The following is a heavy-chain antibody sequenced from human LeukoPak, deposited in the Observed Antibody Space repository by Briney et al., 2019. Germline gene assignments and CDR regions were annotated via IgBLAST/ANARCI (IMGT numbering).Heavy chain of an antibody. Sequence: SETLSLTCTVSGGSISSYYWSWIRQPAGKGLEWIGRIYTSGSTNYNPSLKSRVTISVDTSKNQSSLKLSSVTAADTAVYYCARVSSSSSRDYYYYMDVWGKGTTVTVSS. CDR2: IYTSGST. V-gene: IGHV4-4*07. CDR1: GGSISSYY. CDR3: ARVSSSSSRDYYYYMDV. J-gene: IGHJ6*03. D-gene: IGHD6-6*01.